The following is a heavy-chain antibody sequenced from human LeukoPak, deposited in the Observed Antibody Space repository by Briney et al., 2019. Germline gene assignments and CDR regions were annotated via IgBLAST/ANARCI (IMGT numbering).Heavy chain of an antibody. D-gene: IGHD5-18*01. CDR2: IYYSGST. Sequence: PSQTLSLTCTVSGGSISSGGYYWSWIRQHPGKGLEWIGYIYYSGSTYYNPSLKSRVTISVDTSKNQFSLKLSSVTAADTAVYYCAREALSYGWFDYWGQGTLVTVSS. J-gene: IGHJ4*02. V-gene: IGHV4-31*03. CDR1: GGSISSGGYY. CDR3: AREALSYGWFDY.